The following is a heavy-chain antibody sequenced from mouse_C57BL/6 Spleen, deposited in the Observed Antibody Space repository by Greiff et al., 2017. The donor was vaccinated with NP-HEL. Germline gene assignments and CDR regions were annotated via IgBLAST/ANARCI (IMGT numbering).Heavy chain of an antibody. Sequence: QVQLNQSGAELMKPGASVKLSCKATGYTFPGYWIAWVKQRPGHGLEWIGELLPGIGSPTSNAKFKVKATFTADTSSNTAYMQLSSLTTEDSAIYYCAKRIYDGYYDFAYWGQGTLVTVSA. V-gene: IGHV1-9*01. CDR2: LLPGIGSP. J-gene: IGHJ3*01. CDR3: AKRIYDGYYDFAY. D-gene: IGHD2-3*01. CDR1: GYTFPGYW.